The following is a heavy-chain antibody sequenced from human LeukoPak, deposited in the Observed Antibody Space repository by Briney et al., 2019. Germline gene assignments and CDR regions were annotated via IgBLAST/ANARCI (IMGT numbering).Heavy chain of an antibody. CDR2: IKQDGSEK. CDR3: ARDQVVLAASWFDP. D-gene: IGHD2-15*01. J-gene: IGHJ5*02. CDR1: GFTFSNYW. Sequence: PGGSLRLSCAASGFTFSNYWMSWVRQAPWKGLEWVANIKQDGSEKYYVDSVKGRFTISRDNAKNSLYLQMNSLRAEDTAVYYCARDQVVLAASWFDPWGQGTLVTVSS. V-gene: IGHV3-7*01.